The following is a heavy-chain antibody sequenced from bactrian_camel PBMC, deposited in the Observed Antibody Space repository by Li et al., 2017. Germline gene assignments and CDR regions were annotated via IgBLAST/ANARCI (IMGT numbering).Heavy chain of an antibody. J-gene: IGHJ4*01. V-gene: IGHV3S63*01. CDR1: RYSYDTYC. Sequence: HVQLVESGGGSVQAGGSLRLSCAGPRYSYDTYCMAWFRQASGKEREVVAMMYSADGSQYLADSVEGRFTVSEDTAESVLYLQMSSLRPEDTAMYYCAAEEFRCCTGGGYCYGIVVDYGYRTQGTQVTVS. CDR2: MYSADGSQ. CDR3: AAEEFRCCTGGGYCYGIVVDYGY. D-gene: IGHD2*01.